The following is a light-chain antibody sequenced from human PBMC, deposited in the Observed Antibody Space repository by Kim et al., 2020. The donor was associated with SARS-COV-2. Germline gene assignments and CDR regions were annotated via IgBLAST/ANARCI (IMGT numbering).Light chain of an antibody. V-gene: IGKV1-5*03. CDR1: QSISSW. CDR3: QQYNSYSCT. CDR2: KAS. J-gene: IGKJ2*02. Sequence: DIQMTQSPSTLSASVGDRVTITCRASQSISSWLAWYQQKPGKAPKLLIYKASSLESGVPSRFSVSGSGTEFTLTISSLQPDDFATYYCQQYNSYSCTFGQGTKLEI.